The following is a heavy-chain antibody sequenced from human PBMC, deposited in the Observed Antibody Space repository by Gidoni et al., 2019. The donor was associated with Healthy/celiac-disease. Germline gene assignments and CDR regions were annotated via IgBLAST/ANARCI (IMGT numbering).Heavy chain of an antibody. V-gene: IGHV3-73*01. D-gene: IGHD3-10*01. Sequence: EVQLVESGGGLVQTGGSLKLSCAASGFTFSGSAMHWVRQASGKGLEWVGRIRSKANSYATAYAASVKGRFTISRDDSKNTAYLQMNSLKTEDTAVYYCTRHVLSLPFGYWGQGTLVTVSS. CDR1: GFTFSGSA. J-gene: IGHJ4*02. CDR2: IRSKANSYAT. CDR3: TRHVLSLPFGY.